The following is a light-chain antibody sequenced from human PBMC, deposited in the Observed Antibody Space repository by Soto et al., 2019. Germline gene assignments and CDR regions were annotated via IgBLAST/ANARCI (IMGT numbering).Light chain of an antibody. Sequence: DIQMTQSPSTLSASVGDRVTITCRASQIVSTWLAWYQQKPGKAPKLLIYKASSLESGVPSRFSGSGSGTEFTLTINSLQPDDFATYYCHQYNSYWTFGQGTKVEIK. CDR1: QIVSTW. CDR3: HQYNSYWT. V-gene: IGKV1-5*03. CDR2: KAS. J-gene: IGKJ1*01.